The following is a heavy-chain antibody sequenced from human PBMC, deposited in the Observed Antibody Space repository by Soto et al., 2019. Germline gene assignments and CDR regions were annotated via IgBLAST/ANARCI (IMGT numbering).Heavy chain of an antibody. CDR3: ARGRLEWLLLGSQLYYYYGMDV. V-gene: IGHV4-34*01. CDR2: INHSGST. Sequence: SETLSLTCAVYGGSFSGYYWSWIRQPPGKGLEWIGEINHSGSTNYNPSLKSRVTISVDTSKNQFSLKLSSVTAADPAVYYCARGRLEWLLLGSQLYYYYGMDVWGQGTTVTVSS. CDR1: GGSFSGYY. D-gene: IGHD3-3*01. J-gene: IGHJ6*02.